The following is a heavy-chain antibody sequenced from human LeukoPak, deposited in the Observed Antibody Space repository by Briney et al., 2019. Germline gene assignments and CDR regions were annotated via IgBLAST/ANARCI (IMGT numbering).Heavy chain of an antibody. J-gene: IGHJ4*02. CDR3: ARRCSSTSCYTSFDY. V-gene: IGHV4-39*07. Sequence: SETLSLTCTVSGGSISSSSYYWGWIRQPPGKGLEWIGSIYHSGSTYYNPSLKSRVTISVDTSKNQFSLKLSSVTAADTAVYYCARRCSSTSCYTSFDYWGQGTLVTVSS. D-gene: IGHD2-2*02. CDR2: IYHSGST. CDR1: GGSISSSSYY.